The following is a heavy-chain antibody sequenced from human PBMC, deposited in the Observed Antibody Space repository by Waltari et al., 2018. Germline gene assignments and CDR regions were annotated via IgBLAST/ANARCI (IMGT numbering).Heavy chain of an antibody. D-gene: IGHD3-9*01. CDR2: IEHDVGGK. CDR3: ARVAPYDILPPGRYFDY. CDR1: GLSFSRYW. Sequence: EVQLVESGGGLVQPGGSLRRSCGASGLSFSRYWMRWVRQGPGEVLEWVANIEHDVGGKYYVDSCQGRFIISRDNAQESLYLEMSNLRAEDTAVYYCARVAPYDILPPGRYFDYWGQGTLVTVSS. V-gene: IGHV3-7*01. J-gene: IGHJ4*02.